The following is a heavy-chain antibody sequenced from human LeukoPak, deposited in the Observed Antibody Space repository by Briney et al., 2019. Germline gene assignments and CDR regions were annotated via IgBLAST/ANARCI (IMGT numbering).Heavy chain of an antibody. Sequence: SETLSLTCTVSGHSVSSGYYWAWIRQSPGKGLEWLGSISHTGGTYYSPSLRSPLTISLDTSRNQFSLTLSSVTAADTAIYYCARDWNSGDWDTFDIWGQGTLVTVSS. D-gene: IGHD3-10*01. CDR1: GHSVSSGYY. CDR2: ISHTGGT. J-gene: IGHJ3*02. CDR3: ARDWNSGDWDTFDI. V-gene: IGHV4-38-2*02.